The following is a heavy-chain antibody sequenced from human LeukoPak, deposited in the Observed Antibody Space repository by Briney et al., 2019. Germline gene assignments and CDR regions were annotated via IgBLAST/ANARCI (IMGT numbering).Heavy chain of an antibody. D-gene: IGHD2-2*01. CDR2: IIPIFGIA. V-gene: IGHV1-69*04. J-gene: IGHJ6*02. CDR3: ARASGVPAAMDYYGMDV. CDR1: GGTFSSYA. Sequence: SVKVSCKASGGTFSSYAISWVRQAPGQGLEWMGRIIPIFGIANYAQKFQGRVTITADKTTSTAYMELSSLRSEDTAVYYCARASGVPAAMDYYGMDVWGQGTTVTVSS.